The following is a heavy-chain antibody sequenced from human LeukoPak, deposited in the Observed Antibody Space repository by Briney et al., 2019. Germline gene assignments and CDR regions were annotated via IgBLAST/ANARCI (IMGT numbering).Heavy chain of an antibody. Sequence: ASVKVSCKASGYTFTGYYMHWVRQAPGQGLEWMGWTNPNSGGTNYAQKFQGRVTMTTDTSISTAYMELSRLRSDDTAVYYCVLLWFGADAFDIWGQGTMVTVSS. CDR1: GYTFTGYY. CDR2: TNPNSGGT. J-gene: IGHJ3*02. D-gene: IGHD3-10*01. V-gene: IGHV1-2*02. CDR3: VLLWFGADAFDI.